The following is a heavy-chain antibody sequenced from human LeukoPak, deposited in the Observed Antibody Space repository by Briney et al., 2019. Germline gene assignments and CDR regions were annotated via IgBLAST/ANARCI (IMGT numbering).Heavy chain of an antibody. V-gene: IGHV3-74*01. Sequence: GGSLRLSCAASGFTFSNAWMNWVRQAPGKGLVWVARINPNGITTTYTDSVKGRFTISRDNAKNTLYLQMNSLRVEDTAVYYCARDFAGDRDYWGQGTLVTVSS. J-gene: IGHJ4*02. CDR2: INPNGITT. CDR1: GFTFSNAW. CDR3: ARDFAGDRDY. D-gene: IGHD4-17*01.